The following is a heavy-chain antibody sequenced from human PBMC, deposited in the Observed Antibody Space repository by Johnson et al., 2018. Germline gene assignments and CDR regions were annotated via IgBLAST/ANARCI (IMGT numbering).Heavy chain of an antibody. D-gene: IGHD5-12*01. V-gene: IGHV3-30*18. CDR2: ISHDGSNK. CDR3: AKDQYSGYEDFIDY. J-gene: IGHJ4*02. CDR1: GFSFSNYV. Sequence: QVQLVQSGGGVVQPGRSLRLSCAASGFSFSNYVIHWVRQAPGKGLEWVAVISHDGSNKYYADSVKGRFTISRDNSRKTVSLQMNSLRVEDTGIYYCAKDQYSGYEDFIDYWGQGTLVTVSS.